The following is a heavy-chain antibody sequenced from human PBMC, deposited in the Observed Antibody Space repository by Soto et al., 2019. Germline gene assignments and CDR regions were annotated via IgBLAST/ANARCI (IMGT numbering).Heavy chain of an antibody. Sequence: ASVKVSCAASGFTFSSYSMNWVRQAPGKGLEWVSSISSSSSYIYYADSVKGRFTISRDNAKNSLYLQMNSLRAEDTAVYYCARGQLTAVAAYYYYGMDVWGQGTTVTVSS. CDR3: ARGQLTAVAAYYYYGMDV. D-gene: IGHD6-19*01. CDR2: ISSSSSYI. V-gene: IGHV3-21*01. J-gene: IGHJ6*02. CDR1: GFTFSSYS.